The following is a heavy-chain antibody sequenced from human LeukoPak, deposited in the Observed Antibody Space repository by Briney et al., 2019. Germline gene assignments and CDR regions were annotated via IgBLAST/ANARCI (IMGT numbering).Heavy chain of an antibody. V-gene: IGHV3-30*18. CDR3: AKFPLRDGYRQYYFDY. Sequence: GGSLGLSCAASGFTFSSYGMHWVRQAPGKGLEWVAVMSYDGSNKYYADSVKGRFTISRDNSKNTLYLPMNSLRAEDTAVYYCAKFPLRDGYRQYYFDYWGQGTLVTVSS. J-gene: IGHJ4*02. D-gene: IGHD5-24*01. CDR2: MSYDGSNK. CDR1: GFTFSSYG.